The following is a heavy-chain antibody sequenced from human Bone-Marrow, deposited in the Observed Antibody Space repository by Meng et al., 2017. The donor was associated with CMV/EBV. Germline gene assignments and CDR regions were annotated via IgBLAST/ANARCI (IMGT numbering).Heavy chain of an antibody. CDR2: INHSGST. J-gene: IGHJ2*01. Sequence: ESLKISCTVSGGSISSYYWSWIRQPPGKGLEWIGEINHSGSTNYKPSLKSRVTISVDTSKNQFSLKLNSVTAADTAVYYCAREKRFLEWSYWYFDLWGRGTLVTVSS. D-gene: IGHD3-3*01. CDR1: GGSISSYY. CDR3: AREKRFLEWSYWYFDL. V-gene: IGHV4-34*01.